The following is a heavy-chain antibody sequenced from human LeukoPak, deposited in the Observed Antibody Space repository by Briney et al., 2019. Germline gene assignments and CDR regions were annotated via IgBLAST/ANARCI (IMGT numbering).Heavy chain of an antibody. V-gene: IGHV1-2*02. D-gene: IGHD4-17*01. CDR1: GYTFTGYY. CDR3: ATRNPHYGDYYIDY. J-gene: IGHJ4*02. Sequence: ASVKVSCKASGYTFTGYYMHWVRQAPGQGLEWMGWINPNSGGTNYAQKFQGRVTMTRDTSISTAYMELSSLRSEDTAVYYCATRNPHYGDYYIDYWGPGTLVTVSS. CDR2: INPNSGGT.